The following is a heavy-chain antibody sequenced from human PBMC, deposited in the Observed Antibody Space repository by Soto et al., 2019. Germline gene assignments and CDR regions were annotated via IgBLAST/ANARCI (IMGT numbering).Heavy chain of an antibody. Sequence: QSQTLSLTCAISGDSVSSNSAAWNWIRQSPSRGLEWLGRTYYRSKWYNDYAVSVKSRITINPDTSKNQFSLQLNSVTPEDTAVYYCARGIAVAGYYYYYGMDVWGQGTTVTVSS. D-gene: IGHD6-19*01. V-gene: IGHV6-1*01. CDR2: TYYRSKWYN. CDR3: ARGIAVAGYYYYYGMDV. CDR1: GDSVSSNSAA. J-gene: IGHJ6*02.